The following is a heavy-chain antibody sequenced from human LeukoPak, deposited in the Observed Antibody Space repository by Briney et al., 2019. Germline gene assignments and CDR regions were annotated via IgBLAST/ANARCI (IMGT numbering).Heavy chain of an antibody. Sequence: PSETLSLTCTVSGYSISSGYCWGWIRQPPGKGLEWIGSIYHSGTTYYNPSLKSRVTISVDTSKNQFSLKLSSVTAADTAVYYCAREGSGYYYSDYWGQGTLVTVSS. V-gene: IGHV4-38-2*02. CDR3: AREGSGYYYSDY. D-gene: IGHD3-22*01. CDR2: IYHSGTT. J-gene: IGHJ4*02. CDR1: GYSISSGYC.